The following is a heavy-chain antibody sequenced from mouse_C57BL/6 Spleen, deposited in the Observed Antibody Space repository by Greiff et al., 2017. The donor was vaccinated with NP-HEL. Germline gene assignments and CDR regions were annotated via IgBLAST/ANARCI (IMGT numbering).Heavy chain of an antibody. CDR2: ISSGGSYT. D-gene: IGHD1-1*01. Sequence: EVQWVESGGDLVKPGGSLKLSCAASGSTFSSYGMSWVRQTPDKRLEWVATISSGGSYTYYPDRMKGRFPISRANAKTTLYLQMNSLKSEDTAMYYCTRQAYYYGSSSRFWYFDVWGTGTTVTVSS. V-gene: IGHV5-6*01. J-gene: IGHJ1*03. CDR3: TRQAYYYGSSSRFWYFDV. CDR1: GSTFSSYG.